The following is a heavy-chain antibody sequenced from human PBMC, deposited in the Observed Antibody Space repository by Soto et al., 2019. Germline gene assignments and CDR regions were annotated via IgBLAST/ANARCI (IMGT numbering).Heavy chain of an antibody. V-gene: IGHV3-23*01. CDR3: ARDSGQWLVNWFDP. Sequence: PGGSLRLSCAAPRFIFSTYWMTWVRQAPGKGLEWVSAISGSGGSTYYADSVKGRFTISRDNSKNTLYLQMNSLRAEDTAVYYCARDSGQWLVNWFDPWGQGTLVTVSS. CDR2: ISGSGGST. CDR1: RFIFSTYW. D-gene: IGHD6-19*01. J-gene: IGHJ5*02.